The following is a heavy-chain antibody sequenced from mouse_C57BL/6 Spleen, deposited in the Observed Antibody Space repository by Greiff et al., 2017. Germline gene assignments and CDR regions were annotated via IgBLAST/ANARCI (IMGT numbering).Heavy chain of an antibody. Sequence: EVHLVESGGGLVKPGGSLKLSCAASGFTFSDYGMHWVRQAPEKGLEWVAYISSGSSTIYYADTVKGRFTISRDNAKNTLFLQMTSLRSEDTAMYYCATYSNYVGYYYAMDDWGQGTSVTVSS. D-gene: IGHD2-5*01. J-gene: IGHJ4*01. CDR3: ATYSNYVGYYYAMDD. CDR1: GFTFSDYG. V-gene: IGHV5-17*01. CDR2: ISSGSSTI.